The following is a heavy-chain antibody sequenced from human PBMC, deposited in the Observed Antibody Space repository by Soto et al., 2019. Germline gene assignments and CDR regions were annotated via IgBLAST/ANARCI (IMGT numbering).Heavy chain of an antibody. CDR1: GFTFSSYA. CDR2: ISGSGAYT. Sequence: PGGSLRLSWAASGFTFSSYAMTWVRQAPGKGLEWVSAISGSGAYTYYANSVKGRFTISRDNSKNTLYLQLNSLRAEDTAVYYCAKYGCSSTACQCDYWGQGTRVTV. CDR3: AKYGCSSTACQCDY. V-gene: IGHV3-23*01. J-gene: IGHJ4*02. D-gene: IGHD2-2*01.